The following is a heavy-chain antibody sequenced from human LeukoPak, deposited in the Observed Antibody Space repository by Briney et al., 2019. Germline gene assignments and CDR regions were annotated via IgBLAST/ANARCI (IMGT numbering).Heavy chain of an antibody. D-gene: IGHD6-19*01. V-gene: IGHV4-59*01. Sequence: SETLSLTCTVSGGSISSYYWSWIRQPPGKGLEWIGYIYYSGSTNYNPSLKSRVTISVDTSKDQFSLKLSSVTAADTAVYYCARGLAPGWGYYHYYMDVWGKGTTVTISS. CDR3: ARGLAPGWGYYHYYMDV. CDR1: GGSISSYY. CDR2: IYYSGST. J-gene: IGHJ6*03.